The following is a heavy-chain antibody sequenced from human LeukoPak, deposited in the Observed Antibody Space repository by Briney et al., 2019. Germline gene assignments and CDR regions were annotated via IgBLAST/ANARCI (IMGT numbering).Heavy chain of an antibody. CDR1: GFTFNSYA. CDR3: ARWELIDY. D-gene: IGHD1-26*01. J-gene: IGHJ4*02. Sequence: PGGPLRLSCAASGFTFNSYAMNWVRQAPGKGLEWVSAISGSGGSTYYADSVKGRFTISRDNAKNSLYLQMNSLRAEDTAVYYCARWELIDYWGQGTLVTVSS. CDR2: ISGSGGST. V-gene: IGHV3-23*01.